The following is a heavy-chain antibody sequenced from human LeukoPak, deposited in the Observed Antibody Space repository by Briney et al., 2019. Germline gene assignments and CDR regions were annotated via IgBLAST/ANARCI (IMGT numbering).Heavy chain of an antibody. V-gene: IGHV4-34*01. CDR3: ASGSSPLELNYYGMDV. CDR2: INHSGST. D-gene: IGHD6-13*01. J-gene: IGHJ6*02. CDR1: GGSFSGYY. Sequence: PSETLSLTCAVYGGSFSGYYWSWIRQPPGKGLEWIGEINHSGSTNYNPSLKSRVTISVDTSKNQFSLKLSSVTAADTAVYYCASGSSPLELNYYGMDVWGQGTTVTVSS.